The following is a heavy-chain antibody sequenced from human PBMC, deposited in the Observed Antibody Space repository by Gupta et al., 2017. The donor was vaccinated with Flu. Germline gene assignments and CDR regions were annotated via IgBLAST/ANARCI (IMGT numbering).Heavy chain of an antibody. Sequence: EVQLVESGGGLVQPGGSLRLSCAASGCTFSSYDISWVRQAPGRGLGWVSFISSSASTYYGDPVMGRFTISRDNAKNSLYLQMSGLRDEDTAVYYCARGHWDNWGQGTLVTVSS. CDR1: GCTFSSYD. CDR2: ISSSAST. V-gene: IGHV3-48*03. J-gene: IGHJ4*02. CDR3: ARGHWDN.